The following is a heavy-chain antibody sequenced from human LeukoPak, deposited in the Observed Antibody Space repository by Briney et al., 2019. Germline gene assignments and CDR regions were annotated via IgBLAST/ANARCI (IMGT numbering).Heavy chain of an antibody. V-gene: IGHV3-21*01. Sequence: NTGGSLRLSCAASGFTLSSYRMNWVRQAPGKGLEWVSSISSSNSYIYYADSVKGRFTISRDNAKNSLYLQMNSLRAEDTAVYYCARDRAPDYWGQGTLVTVSS. J-gene: IGHJ4*02. CDR1: GFTLSSYR. CDR3: ARDRAPDY. CDR2: ISSSNSYI.